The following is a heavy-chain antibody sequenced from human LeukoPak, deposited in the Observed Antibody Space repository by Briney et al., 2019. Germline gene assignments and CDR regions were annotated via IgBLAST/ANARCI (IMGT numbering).Heavy chain of an antibody. D-gene: IGHD6-19*01. V-gene: IGHV1-2*02. J-gene: IGHJ3*02. CDR2: INPNSGGT. CDR3: ARPRQVAAQPYDAFDI. Sequence: GESLKISCKGSGYTFTGYYMHWVRQAPGQGLEWMGWINPNSGGTNYAQKFQGRVTMTRDTSISTAYMELSRLRSDDTAVYYCARPRQVAAQPYDAFDIWGQGTMVTVSS. CDR1: GYTFTGYY.